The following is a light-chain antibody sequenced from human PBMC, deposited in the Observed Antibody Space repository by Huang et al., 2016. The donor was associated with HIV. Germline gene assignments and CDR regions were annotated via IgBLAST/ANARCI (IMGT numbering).Light chain of an antibody. CDR2: DAS. V-gene: IGKV1-5*01. CDR3: QQYKTYPWT. J-gene: IGKJ1*01. CDR1: QSISSW. Sequence: DIQMTQSPSTLSASVGDTVTITCRASQSISSWVAWYQQKPGKAPNLLIYDASSLESGVPSTFTGSGSGTDFTLTISSLQPDNFATYYRQQYKTYPWTFGQGTKVEIK.